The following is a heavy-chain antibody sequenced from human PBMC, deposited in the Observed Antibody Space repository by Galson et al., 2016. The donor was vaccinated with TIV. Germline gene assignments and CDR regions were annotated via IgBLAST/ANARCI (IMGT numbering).Heavy chain of an antibody. CDR2: IIPILGMT. V-gene: IGHV1-69*04. CDR3: ATNNYNNVGNDWFDP. CDR1: GGTFTNYA. J-gene: IGHJ5*02. Sequence: SVKVSCKASGGTFTNYAFSWVRQAPGQGLEWMGRIIPILGMTNYAQKFQGRVTISADTSTSTAYMEVSSLRSEDTAMYYCATNNYNNVGNDWFDPWGQGTLVTVSS. D-gene: IGHD3-10*01.